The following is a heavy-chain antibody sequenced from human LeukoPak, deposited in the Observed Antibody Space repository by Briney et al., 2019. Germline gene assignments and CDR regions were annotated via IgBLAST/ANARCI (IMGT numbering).Heavy chain of an antibody. J-gene: IGHJ4*02. CDR2: MNPNSGNT. D-gene: IGHD6-6*01. CDR1: GYTFSSYD. Sequence: ASVKVSCKASGYTFSSYDINWVRQATGQGLEWMGWMNPNSGNTAYAQKFQGRVTMSRDTSISTAYVGLSSLRSEDTAVYYCARLPKYSRPLDYWGQGTLVTVSS. V-gene: IGHV1-8*02. CDR3: ARLPKYSRPLDY.